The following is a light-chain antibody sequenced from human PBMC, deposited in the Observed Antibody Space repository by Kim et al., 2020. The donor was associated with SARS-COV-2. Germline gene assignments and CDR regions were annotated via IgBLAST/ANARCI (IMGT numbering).Light chain of an antibody. J-gene: IGLJ2*01. CDR2: DVT. CDR1: SSDVGGYNY. V-gene: IGLV2-14*03. Sequence: GQSITISCNGTSSDVGGYNYVSWYQQHPGKAPRLLIYDVTNRPSGVSNHFSGSKSGNTASLTISGLQTEDEADYYCSSYTSSNTLVFGGGTQLTVL. CDR3: SSYTSSNTLV.